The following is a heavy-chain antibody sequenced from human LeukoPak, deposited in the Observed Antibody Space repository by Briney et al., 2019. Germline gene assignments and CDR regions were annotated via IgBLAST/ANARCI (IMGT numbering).Heavy chain of an antibody. Sequence: PSETLSLTCAVYGGSFSGYYWSWIRQPPGKGLEWIGEINHIGSTNYNPALKNRVTISVDTSKNQFSLMLSSVTAADTAVYYCARGRRYIAAAGTPTALFNYWGQGTLVTVSS. J-gene: IGHJ4*02. V-gene: IGHV4-34*01. CDR1: GGSFSGYY. CDR2: INHIGST. CDR3: ARGRRYIAAAGTPTALFNY. D-gene: IGHD6-13*01.